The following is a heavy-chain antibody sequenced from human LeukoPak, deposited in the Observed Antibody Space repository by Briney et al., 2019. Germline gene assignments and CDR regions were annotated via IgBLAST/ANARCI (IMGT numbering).Heavy chain of an antibody. Sequence: GGSLRLSCAASGFTFSNAWMSWVRQAPGKGLEWVGRIKSKTDGGTTDYAAPVKGRFTISRDDSKNTLYLQMNSLKTEDTAVYYCTTALYSSEARVGAFDIWGQGTMVTVSS. CDR1: GFTFSNAW. D-gene: IGHD4-11*01. J-gene: IGHJ3*02. CDR2: IKSKTDGGTT. V-gene: IGHV3-15*01. CDR3: TTALYSSEARVGAFDI.